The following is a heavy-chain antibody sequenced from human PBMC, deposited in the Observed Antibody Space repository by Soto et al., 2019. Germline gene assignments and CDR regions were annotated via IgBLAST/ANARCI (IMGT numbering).Heavy chain of an antibody. CDR3: AKDRCGARCYYYGMDV. CDR2: ISYDENNK. V-gene: IGHV3-30*18. J-gene: IGHJ6*02. Sequence: QVQLVESGGSVVQPGRSLRLSCAASGFTISTYGIHWVRQAPGKGLEWVALISYDENNKYYADSVKGRFTISRDNSKNTLYLQMNGLRAEDSAVYYCAKDRCGARCYYYGMDVWGQGTTVTVSS. D-gene: IGHD2-21*01. CDR1: GFTISTYG.